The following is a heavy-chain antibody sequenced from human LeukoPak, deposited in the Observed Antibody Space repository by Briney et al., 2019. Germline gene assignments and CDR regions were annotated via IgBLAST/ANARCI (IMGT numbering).Heavy chain of an antibody. V-gene: IGHV3-9*01. CDR1: GFTFGDYS. CDR3: AKHSGYSSSWHRFDY. CDR2: ISWSSGSI. J-gene: IGHJ4*02. Sequence: GRSLRLSCAASGFTFGDYSMHWVRQAPGKGLEWVSGISWSSGSICYADCVKGRFTIFRDNAKHSLYLQMNSVRAENTYLYYCAKHSGYSSSWHRFDYWGQGTLVTVSS. D-gene: IGHD6-13*01.